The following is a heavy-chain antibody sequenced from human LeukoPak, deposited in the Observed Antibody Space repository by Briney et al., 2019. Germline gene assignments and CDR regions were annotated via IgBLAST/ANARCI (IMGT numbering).Heavy chain of an antibody. V-gene: IGHV4-59*02. J-gene: IGHJ3*02. Sequence: SETLSLTCTVSGGSVSSYYWSWIRRPPGRGLEWVAYLSHSGSSDSNPSLTSRVTTLVDTSKNQFSLKLTSVTAADTAVYYCARARYANAWYAFDIWGHGTMVTVSS. CDR2: LSHSGSS. D-gene: IGHD2-2*01. CDR3: ARARYANAWYAFDI. CDR1: GGSVSSYY.